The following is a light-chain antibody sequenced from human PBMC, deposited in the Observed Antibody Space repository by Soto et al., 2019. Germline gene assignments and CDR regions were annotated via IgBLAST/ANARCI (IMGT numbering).Light chain of an antibody. J-gene: IGLJ2*01. CDR1: SSDVGGYNY. Sequence: QSVLTQPRSVSGSPGQSVTISCTGTSSDVGGYNYVSWYQQHPGKAPKLMIYDVSKRPSGVPDRFSGSKSGNTASLTISGLQAEDEADYYCCSYAGSHTLIGGGTKLTVL. CDR3: CSYAGSHTL. CDR2: DVS. V-gene: IGLV2-11*01.